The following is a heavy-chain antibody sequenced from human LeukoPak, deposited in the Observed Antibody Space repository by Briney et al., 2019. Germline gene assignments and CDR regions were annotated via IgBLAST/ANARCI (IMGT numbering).Heavy chain of an antibody. J-gene: IGHJ4*02. CDR2: INHSGST. CDR3: ARDLWFGRNKFDY. Sequence: PSETLSLTCAVYGGSFSGYYWSWIRQPPGKGLEWIGEINHSGSTNYNPSLKSRVTISVDTSKNQFSLRLSSVTAADTAVYYCARDLWFGRNKFDYWGQGTLVTVSS. V-gene: IGHV4-34*01. D-gene: IGHD3-10*01. CDR1: GGSFSGYY.